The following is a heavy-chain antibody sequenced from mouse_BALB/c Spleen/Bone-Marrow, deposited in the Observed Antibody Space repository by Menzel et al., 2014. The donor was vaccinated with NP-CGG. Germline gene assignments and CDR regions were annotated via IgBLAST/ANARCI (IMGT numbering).Heavy chain of an antibody. D-gene: IGHD4-1*01. CDR1: GYAFTNYL. CDR2: INPGSGGT. CDR3: ARCLTGTSAMDY. J-gene: IGHJ4*01. Sequence: QVQLKQSGAELVRPGTSVKVSCKASGYAFTNYLIEWVKQRPGQGLEWIGVINPGSGGTNYNEKFKAKATLTADKSSSTAYMQLSSLTSDDSAVYFCARCLTGTSAMDYWGQGPSVTVSS. V-gene: IGHV1-54*01.